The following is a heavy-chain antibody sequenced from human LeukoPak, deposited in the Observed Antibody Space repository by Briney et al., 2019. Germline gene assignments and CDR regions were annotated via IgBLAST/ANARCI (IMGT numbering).Heavy chain of an antibody. Sequence: SETLSLTCTVSGYSITSGYYWGWIRQPPGKGLEWIGSIYHSGSTYYNPSLKSRITISLDTSKNQFSLKLSSVTAADTAVYYCARSYRTDAFDIWGQGTMVTVSS. CDR2: IYHSGST. D-gene: IGHD3-16*02. V-gene: IGHV4-38-2*02. CDR1: GYSITSGYY. CDR3: ARSYRTDAFDI. J-gene: IGHJ3*02.